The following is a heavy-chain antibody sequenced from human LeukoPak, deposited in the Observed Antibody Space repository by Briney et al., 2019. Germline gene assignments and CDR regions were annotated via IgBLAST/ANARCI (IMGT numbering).Heavy chain of an antibody. CDR1: GYTLTGYY. D-gene: IGHD6-19*01. CDR3: ARASLDSSGWVDY. V-gene: IGHV1-2*02. CDR2: INPNSGGT. Sequence: GASVKVSCKASGYTLTGYYMHWVRQAPGQGLEWMGWINPNSGGTNYAQKFQGRVTQTRDTSISTAYMELSRLRSDDTAVYYWARASLDSSGWVDYWGQGTLVTVSS. J-gene: IGHJ4*02.